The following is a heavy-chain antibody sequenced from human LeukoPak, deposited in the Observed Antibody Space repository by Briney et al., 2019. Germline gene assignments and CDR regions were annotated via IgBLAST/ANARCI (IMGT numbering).Heavy chain of an antibody. D-gene: IGHD2-21*01. J-gene: IGHJ4*02. CDR2: IIPIFGTA. V-gene: IGHV1-69*13. CDR3: AREGVGYCGGDCYRFDY. Sequence: ASVKVSCKASGGTFSSYAISWLRQAPGQGLEWMGGIIPIFGTANYAQKFQGRVTITADESTSTAYMELSSLRSEDTAVYYCAREGVGYCGGDCYRFDYWGQGTLVTVSS. CDR1: GGTFSSYA.